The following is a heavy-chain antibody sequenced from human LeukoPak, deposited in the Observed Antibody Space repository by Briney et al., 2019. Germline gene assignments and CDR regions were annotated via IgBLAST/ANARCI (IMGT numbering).Heavy chain of an antibody. Sequence: SETLSLTCTVSGGSISSHYWSWIRQPPGKGLEWIGYIYYSGSTNYNPSLKSRVTISVDTSKNQFSLKLSSVTAADTAVYYCAKTATGYSSGHYPGWPVDYWGQGTLVTVSS. J-gene: IGHJ4*02. CDR3: AKTATGYSSGHYPGWPVDY. CDR1: GGSISSHY. D-gene: IGHD6-19*01. V-gene: IGHV4-59*11. CDR2: IYYSGST.